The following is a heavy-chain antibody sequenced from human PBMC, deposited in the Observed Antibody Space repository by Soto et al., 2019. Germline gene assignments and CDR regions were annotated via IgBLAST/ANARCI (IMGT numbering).Heavy chain of an antibody. V-gene: IGHV3-23*01. J-gene: IGHJ6*02. CDR2: VSAGGDMT. CDR3: ARGDRGGSGSPASYYHSGLDV. Sequence: DVQLLESGGHLVQPGGSLRLSCAASGFTFSSYAMSWVRQAPGKGLEWVSSVSAGGDMTYYSDSVKGRFTISRDNSNNALFLQVNSLRIEATALYYCARGDRGGSGSPASYYHSGLDVLGQGTTGSVS. CDR1: GFTFSSYA. D-gene: IGHD3-10*01.